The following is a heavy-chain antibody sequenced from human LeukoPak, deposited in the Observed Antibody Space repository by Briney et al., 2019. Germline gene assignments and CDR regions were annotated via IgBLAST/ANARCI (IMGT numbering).Heavy chain of an antibody. J-gene: IGHJ3*01. V-gene: IGHV4-59*01. CDR2: IYYSGSA. D-gene: IGHD3-22*01. Sequence: PSETLSLTCTVSGGSISSYYWSWIRQPPGKGLEYIGFIYYSGSANYNPSLRSRVTIPVDTSKNQFSLRLNSVTAADTAVYYCARFDISGYRAFGFWGQGTMVTVSS. CDR3: ARFDISGYRAFGF. CDR1: GGSISSYY.